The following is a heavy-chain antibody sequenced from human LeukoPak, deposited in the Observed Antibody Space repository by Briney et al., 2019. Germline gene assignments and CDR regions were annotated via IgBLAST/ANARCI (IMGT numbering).Heavy chain of an antibody. D-gene: IGHD3-10*01. J-gene: IGHJ5*02. CDR2: IYTSGST. CDR3: AREKFHDYNLDL. CDR1: GGSISSGSYY. Sequence: SETLSLTCTVSGGSISSGSYYWSWLRPPAGKGLEGIGRIYTSGSTNHNPSLKSRVTISVDTTKNQFSLKLSSVTAADTAVYYCAREKFHDYNLDLWGLGTLVTVSS. V-gene: IGHV4-61*02.